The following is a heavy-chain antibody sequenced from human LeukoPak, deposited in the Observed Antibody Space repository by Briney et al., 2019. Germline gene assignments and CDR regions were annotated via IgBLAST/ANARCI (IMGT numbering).Heavy chain of an antibody. Sequence: PGGSLRLSCLASGCTFNTYAMNGVRPAPCGGLEWVAALSGDRSHIYHADSVMGRFTISRDNVKNSLYLQMNSLRADDTAVYYCTRDLYSMYAKWGQGTLVTVSS. D-gene: IGHD2-8*01. V-gene: IGHV3-21*04. CDR1: GCTFNTYA. CDR3: TRDLYSMYAK. J-gene: IGHJ4*02. CDR2: LSGDRSHI.